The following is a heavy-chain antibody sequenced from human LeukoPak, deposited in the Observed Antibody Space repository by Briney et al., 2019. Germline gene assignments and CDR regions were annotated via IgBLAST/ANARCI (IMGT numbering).Heavy chain of an antibody. CDR3: ARVDYDSSGYFDY. V-gene: IGHV4-59*01. Sequence: PSETLSLTCTVSGGSISTSYWSWLRQPPGKQLEWIGYVHYSGSTNYNPSFKTRVTISVDTSKNQFSLKLSSVTPADTAVYYCARVDYDSSGYFDYWGQGTLVTVSS. D-gene: IGHD3-22*01. CDR1: GGSISTSY. CDR2: VHYSGST. J-gene: IGHJ4*02.